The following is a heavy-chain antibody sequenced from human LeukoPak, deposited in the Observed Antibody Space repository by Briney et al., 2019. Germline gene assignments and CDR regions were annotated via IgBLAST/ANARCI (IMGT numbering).Heavy chain of an antibody. Sequence: PGGSLRLSCTASGFSFSAYAMMWVRQAPGKGPEWVSAIRGSGVNTYYSDSGNGGFTISRDNSKYTLFLQMNSLRAVDTAVYYRARDPHGDYIGAFDMWGPGTMVTVSS. J-gene: IGHJ3*02. D-gene: IGHD4-17*01. CDR2: IRGSGVNT. CDR3: ARDPHGDYIGAFDM. V-gene: IGHV3-23*01. CDR1: GFSFSAYA.